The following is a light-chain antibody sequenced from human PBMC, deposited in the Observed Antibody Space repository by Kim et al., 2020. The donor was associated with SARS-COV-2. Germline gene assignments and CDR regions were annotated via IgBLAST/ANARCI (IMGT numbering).Light chain of an antibody. CDR1: SSDIGGYNY. Sequence: QSALTQPASVSGSPGQSITISCTGTSSDIGGYNYVSWHRQHPGKAPKLMIYEVSNRPSGVSNRLSGSKSGNTASLTISGLQAEDEADYYCSSYTSSTTLVFGGGTQLTVL. CDR2: EVS. V-gene: IGLV2-14*01. J-gene: IGLJ2*01. CDR3: SSYTSSTTLV.